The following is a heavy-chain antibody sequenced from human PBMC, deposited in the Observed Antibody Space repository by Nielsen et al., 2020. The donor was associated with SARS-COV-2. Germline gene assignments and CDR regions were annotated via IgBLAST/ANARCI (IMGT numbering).Heavy chain of an antibody. CDR3: ARWVHTAMVKYFDY. J-gene: IGHJ4*02. V-gene: IGHV3-49*03. D-gene: IGHD5-18*01. Sequence: GESLKISCTASGFTFGDYAMSWFRQAPGKGLEWVGFIRSKAYGGTTEYAASVKGRFTISRDDSKSIAYLQMNSLRAEDTAVYYCARWVHTAMVKYFDYWGQGTLVTVSS. CDR2: IRSKAYGGTT. CDR1: GFTFGDYA.